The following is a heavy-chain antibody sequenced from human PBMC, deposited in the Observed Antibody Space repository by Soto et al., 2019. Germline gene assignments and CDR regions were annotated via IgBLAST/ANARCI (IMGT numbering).Heavy chain of an antibody. J-gene: IGHJ5*02. V-gene: IGHV1-46*01. D-gene: IGHD3-10*01. CDR1: GYTFTSYY. CDR3: ARVWLGTLGLDP. CDR2: INPSGGST. Sequence: ASGKVSCKASGYTFTSYYMHWVRQAPGQGLEWMGIINPSGGSTSYAQKFQGRVTMTRDTSTSTVYMELSSLRSEDTAVYYCARVWLGTLGLDPWGQGTLVTVSS.